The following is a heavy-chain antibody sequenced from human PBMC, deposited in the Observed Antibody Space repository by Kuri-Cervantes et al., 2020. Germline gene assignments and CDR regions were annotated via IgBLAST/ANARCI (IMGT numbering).Heavy chain of an antibody. CDR3: ARPNMAYFDY. Sequence: SETLSLTCAVYGGSFSGYYWNWIRQPPGKGLEWIGEIKHSGSINYNPSLKSRVTISVDTSKNQFSLKLSSVTAADTAVYYCARPNMAYFDYWGQGTLVTVSS. CDR2: IKHSGSI. CDR1: GGSFSGYY. D-gene: IGHD1/OR15-1a*01. J-gene: IGHJ4*02. V-gene: IGHV4-34*01.